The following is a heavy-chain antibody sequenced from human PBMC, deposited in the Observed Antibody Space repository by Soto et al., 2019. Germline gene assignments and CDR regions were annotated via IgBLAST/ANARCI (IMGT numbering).Heavy chain of an antibody. CDR3: GRVRVDKAEGWFDP. Sequence: LTISCQASVYIFTTYWIAWVRQMPGRGLEWMGRIDPSDSYVNYSPPFQGHVTMSADKSISTAYLQWSSLKASDSAIYYCGRVRVDKAEGWFDPWGQGTLVTVSS. J-gene: IGHJ5*02. D-gene: IGHD5-18*01. CDR2: IDPSDSYV. CDR1: VYIFTTYW. V-gene: IGHV5-10-1*01.